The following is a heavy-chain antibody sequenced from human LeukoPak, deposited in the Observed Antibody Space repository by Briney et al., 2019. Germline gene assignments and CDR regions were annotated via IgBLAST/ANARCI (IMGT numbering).Heavy chain of an antibody. CDR3: ARGMFSGYVDY. Sequence: SSETLSLTCTVSGGSISSSSYYWSWIRQPPGKGLEWIGYIYHSGSTYYNPSLKSRVTISVDRSKNQFSLKPSSVTAADTAVYYCARGMFSGYVDYWGQGTLVTASS. D-gene: IGHD3-10*02. CDR1: GGSISSSSYY. CDR2: IYHSGST. J-gene: IGHJ4*02. V-gene: IGHV4-30-2*01.